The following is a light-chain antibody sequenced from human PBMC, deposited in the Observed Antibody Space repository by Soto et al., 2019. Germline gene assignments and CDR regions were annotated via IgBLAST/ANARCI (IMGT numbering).Light chain of an antibody. CDR1: QNINTW. CDR3: MQSSNYVWK. CDR2: KAS. J-gene: IGKJ1*01. V-gene: IGKV1-5*03. Sequence: DIQMTQSPSTLSASVGDRVTITCRASQNINTWLSWYHQAPGEPPKLLIFKASRLQSGVPSRFSGGGSATRFTLTINGLQPDDFGTYYCMQSSNYVWKFGQGTKVEVK.